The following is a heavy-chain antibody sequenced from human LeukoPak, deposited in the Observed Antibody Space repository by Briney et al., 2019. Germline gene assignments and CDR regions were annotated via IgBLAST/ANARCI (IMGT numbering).Heavy chain of an antibody. Sequence: PSETLSLTCTVSGGSISSYYWNWIRQPPGKALEWLGYAYYSGSTNYNPSLKTRLTISVDTSKAQFSLTLSSVTTADTAIYYCASRSGRNYYRMDVWGQGTTVIVSS. D-gene: IGHD3-10*01. CDR3: ASRSGRNYYRMDV. CDR1: GGSISSYY. CDR2: AYYSGST. J-gene: IGHJ6*02. V-gene: IGHV4-59*01.